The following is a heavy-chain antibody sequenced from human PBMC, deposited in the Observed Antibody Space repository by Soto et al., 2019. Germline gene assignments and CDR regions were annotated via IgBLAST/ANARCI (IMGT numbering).Heavy chain of an antibody. CDR2: ISAYNGNT. CDR3: ARDLGDAFDM. J-gene: IGHJ3*02. V-gene: IGHV1-18*01. Sequence: ASVKVSCTASGYSFTSYAMHWVRQAPGQGLEWMGWISAYNGNTHYARRLQGRVTMTTDTSTSTAYMELRSLRSDDTAVYYCARDLGDAFDMWGQGTMVTVSS. CDR1: GYSFTSYA.